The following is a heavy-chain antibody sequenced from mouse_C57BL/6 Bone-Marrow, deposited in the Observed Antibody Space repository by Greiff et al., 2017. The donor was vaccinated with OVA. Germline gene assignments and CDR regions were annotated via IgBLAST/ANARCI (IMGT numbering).Heavy chain of an antibody. CDR1: GYTFTSYW. D-gene: IGHD1-1*01. CDR2: IDPNSGGT. V-gene: IGHV1-72*01. J-gene: IGHJ4*01. Sequence: QVQLQQPGAELVKPGASVKLSCKASGYTFTSYWMHWVKQRPGRGLEWIGRIDPNSGGTKYNEKFKSKATLTVDKPSSTAYRQLRCLTSEDSAVYYCARSPFITTVVRYAMDYWGQGTSVTVSS. CDR3: ARSPFITTVVRYAMDY.